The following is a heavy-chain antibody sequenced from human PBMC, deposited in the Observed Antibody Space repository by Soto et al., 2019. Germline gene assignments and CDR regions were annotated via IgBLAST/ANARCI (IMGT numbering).Heavy chain of an antibody. CDR1: GFTFSDFY. D-gene: IGHD2-15*01. CDR2: ISGSTSYI. V-gene: IGHV3-11*06. Sequence: GGSLRLSCEASGFTFSDFYMIWIRQAPRKGLEWVSYISGSTSYINHADSVKGRFTISRDNAKNSLYLQMNSLRDEDTAVYYCARGILGYYGMDVWCQGTTVTGS. CDR3: ARGILGYYGMDV. J-gene: IGHJ6*02.